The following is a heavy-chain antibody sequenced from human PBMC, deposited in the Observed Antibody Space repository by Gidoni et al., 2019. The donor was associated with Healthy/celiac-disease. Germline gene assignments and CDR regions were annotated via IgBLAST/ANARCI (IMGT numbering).Heavy chain of an antibody. D-gene: IGHD6-6*01. CDR3: TKKSRVYAPGAY. V-gene: IGHV3-49*03. Sequence: EVQLVESGGGLVQPGRSLRLSCTASGFTFGDYAMSWFRQAPGKGLEWVGFIRSKAYGGTTEYAASVKGRFTISRDDSKSIAYLQMNSLKTEDTAVYYCTKKSRVYAPGAYWGQGTLVTVSS. J-gene: IGHJ4*02. CDR2: IRSKAYGGTT. CDR1: GFTFGDYA.